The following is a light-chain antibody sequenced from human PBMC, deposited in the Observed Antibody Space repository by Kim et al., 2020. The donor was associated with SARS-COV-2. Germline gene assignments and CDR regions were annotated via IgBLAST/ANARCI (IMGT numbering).Light chain of an antibody. CDR2: AAS. CDR3: QQLNRYPRLT. V-gene: IGKV1-9*01. CDR1: QGISSY. Sequence: DIQLTQSPSFLSASVGDRVTITCRASQGISSYLAWYQQKPGKAPKLLIYAASTLQSGVPSRFSGSGSGTEFTLTISSLQPEDFATYYWQQLNRYPRLTFGGGTKGDIK. J-gene: IGKJ4*01.